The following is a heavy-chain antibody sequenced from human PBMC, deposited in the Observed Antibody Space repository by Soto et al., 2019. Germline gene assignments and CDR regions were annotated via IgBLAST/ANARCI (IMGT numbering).Heavy chain of an antibody. J-gene: IGHJ3*02. D-gene: IGHD3-10*01. CDR1: GGTFSSYA. V-gene: IGHV1-69*01. CDR3: ARDPDYYGYDAFDI. Sequence: QVQLVQSGAEVKKPGSSVKVSCKASGGTFSSYAISWVRQAPGEGLEWMGGIIPIFGTANYAQKLQGRVTITADESTSTAYMELSSLRSEDTAVYYCARDPDYYGYDAFDIWGQGTMVTVSS. CDR2: IIPIFGTA.